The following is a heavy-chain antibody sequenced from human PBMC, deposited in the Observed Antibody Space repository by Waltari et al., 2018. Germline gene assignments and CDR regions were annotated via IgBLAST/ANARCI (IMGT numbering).Heavy chain of an antibody. V-gene: IGHV3-20*04. CDR1: GFTFDDYG. Sequence: EVQLVESGGGVVRPGGSLRLSCAASGFTFDDYGMSWVRQAPGKGLEWVSGINWNGGSKGNADSVKGRFTISRDNAKNSLYLQMNSLRAEDTALYYCARESGSSGYYRNWYFDLWGRGTLVTVSS. D-gene: IGHD3-22*01. CDR2: INWNGGSK. CDR3: ARESGSSGYYRNWYFDL. J-gene: IGHJ2*01.